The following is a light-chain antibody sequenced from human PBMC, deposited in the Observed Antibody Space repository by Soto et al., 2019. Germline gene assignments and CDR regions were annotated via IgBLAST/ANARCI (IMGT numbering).Light chain of an antibody. J-gene: IGKJ4*01. V-gene: IGKV3-11*01. CDR2: DAS. Sequence: EIVLTQSPATLSLSPGERATLSCRASQSVDSYLAWYQQKPGQAPRLLISDASNRATGIPARFSGSGSGTDFTLTIGSLEPEDFAVYYCQQRSNWPLTFGGGTKVEIK. CDR3: QQRSNWPLT. CDR1: QSVDSY.